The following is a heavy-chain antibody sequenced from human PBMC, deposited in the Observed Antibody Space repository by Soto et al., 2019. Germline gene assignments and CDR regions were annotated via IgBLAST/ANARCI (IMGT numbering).Heavy chain of an antibody. V-gene: IGHV4-34*01. Sequence: KPSETLSLTCAVYGGSFSGYYWSWIRQPPGKGLEWIGEINHSGSTNYNPSLKSRVTISVDTSKNQFSLKLSSVTAADTAVYYCARGKWGSSSWHAGNWFDPWGQGTLVTVSS. CDR1: GGSFSGYY. CDR3: ARGKWGSSSWHAGNWFDP. D-gene: IGHD6-13*01. J-gene: IGHJ5*02. CDR2: INHSGST.